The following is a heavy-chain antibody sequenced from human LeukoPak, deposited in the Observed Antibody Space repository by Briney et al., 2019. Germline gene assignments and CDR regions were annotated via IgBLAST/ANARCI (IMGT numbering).Heavy chain of an antibody. Sequence: GESLKISCKGSGYSFTSYWIGWVRQMPGKGLEWMGIIYPGDSGTRYSPSFQGQVTISADRSISTAYLQWYSLKASDTAMYYCARREGYSSGDVDYWGQGTLVTISS. CDR3: ARREGYSSGDVDY. V-gene: IGHV5-51*01. J-gene: IGHJ4*02. D-gene: IGHD2-21*01. CDR2: IYPGDSGT. CDR1: GYSFTSYW.